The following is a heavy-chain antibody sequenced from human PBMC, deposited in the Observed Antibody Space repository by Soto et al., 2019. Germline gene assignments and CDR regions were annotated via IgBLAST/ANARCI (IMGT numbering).Heavy chain of an antibody. J-gene: IGHJ4*02. Sequence: QVQLVQSGAEVKKPGSSVKLSCKASGDSFNTFAVTWVRQAPGQGLEWMGGIIPNFDTPNYAQKFQGRVTIIADKSTGTPYMELSSLRSEDTAVYYCARPYYDSSGYYLWDFDYWGQGTLVTVSS. D-gene: IGHD3-22*01. CDR3: ARPYYDSSGYYLWDFDY. CDR1: GDSFNTFA. CDR2: IIPNFDTP. V-gene: IGHV1-69*06.